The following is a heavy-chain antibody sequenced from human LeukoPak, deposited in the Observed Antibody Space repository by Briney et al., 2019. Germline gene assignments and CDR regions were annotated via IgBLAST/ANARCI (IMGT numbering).Heavy chain of an antibody. J-gene: IGHJ6*02. CDR1: GFTFSSYW. V-gene: IGHV3-7*01. Sequence: PGGTLRLSCAASGFTFSSYWMSWVRQAPGKGLEWVANIKQDGSEKYYVDSVKGRFTISRDNAKNSLYLQMNSLRAEDTAVYYCARDSSAVYSNYYYYYGMGVWGQGTTVTVSS. D-gene: IGHD4-11*01. CDR2: IKQDGSEK. CDR3: ARDSSAVYSNYYYYYGMGV.